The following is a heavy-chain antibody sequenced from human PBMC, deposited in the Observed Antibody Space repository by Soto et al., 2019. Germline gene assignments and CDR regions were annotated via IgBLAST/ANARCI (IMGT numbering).Heavy chain of an antibody. Sequence: SETLSLTCAVSGGSLSSSNWWSWVRQPPGKGLEWIGEIYHSGSTNYNPSLKSRVTISVDKSKNQFSLKLSSVTAADTAVYYCARFYTTIFGVVMDYYYGMDVWGQGTTVTVSS. CDR1: GGSLSSSNW. J-gene: IGHJ6*02. CDR2: IYHSGST. CDR3: ARFYTTIFGVVMDYYYGMDV. D-gene: IGHD3-3*01. V-gene: IGHV4-4*02.